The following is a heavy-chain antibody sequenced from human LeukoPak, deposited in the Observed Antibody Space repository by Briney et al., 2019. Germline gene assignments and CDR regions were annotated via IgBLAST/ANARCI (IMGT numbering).Heavy chain of an antibody. V-gene: IGHV3-21*01. CDR1: GFTFSSYS. CDR3: ARDPWGYYDSGGYYP. CDR2: ISSSSYI. J-gene: IGHJ5*02. Sequence: GGSLRLSCAASGFTFSSYSMNWVRQAPGKGLEWVSSISSSSYIYYADSVKGRFTISRDNAKNSLYLQMNSLRAEDTAVYYCARDPWGYYDSGGYYPWGQGTLVTVSS. D-gene: IGHD3-22*01.